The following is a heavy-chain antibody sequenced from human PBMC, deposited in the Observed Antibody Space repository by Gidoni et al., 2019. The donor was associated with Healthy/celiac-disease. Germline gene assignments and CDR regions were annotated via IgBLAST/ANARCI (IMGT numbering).Heavy chain of an antibody. Sequence: QVQLVQSGAEVKKPGASVKVSCKASGYTFPSYDINWVRQATGQGLEWMGWMNPNSGNTGYAQKFQGRVTMTRKTSISTAYMELSSLRSEDTAVYYCAIRASYGDYAYRAFDIWGQGTMVTVSS. V-gene: IGHV1-8*01. D-gene: IGHD4-17*01. CDR3: AIRASYGDYAYRAFDI. CDR1: GYTFPSYD. J-gene: IGHJ3*02. CDR2: MNPNSGNT.